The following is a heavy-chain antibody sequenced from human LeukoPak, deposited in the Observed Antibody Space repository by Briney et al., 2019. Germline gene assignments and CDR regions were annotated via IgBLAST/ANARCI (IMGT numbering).Heavy chain of an antibody. Sequence: SETLSLTCTVSGGSISSGDYFWSWIRQPPGKGLEWIGYIFYSGSTFRYNPSLKSRVTISVDTSKNQFSLKLSSVTAADTAVYYCARHGFDWFLYYFDYWGQGTLVTVSS. D-gene: IGHD3-9*01. CDR3: ARHGFDWFLYYFDY. V-gene: IGHV4-30-4*08. CDR1: GGSISSGDYF. J-gene: IGHJ4*02. CDR2: IFYSGST.